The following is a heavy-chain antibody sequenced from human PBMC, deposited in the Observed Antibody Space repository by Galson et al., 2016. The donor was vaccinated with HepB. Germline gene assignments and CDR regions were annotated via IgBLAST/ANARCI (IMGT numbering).Heavy chain of an antibody. J-gene: IGHJ5*02. CDR2: INHSGNT. Sequence: ETLSLTCAVFGETFNGYYWTWIRQPPGKGLEWIGEINHSGNTNYNPSLKSRVNLSVDTSKKQFTLELTSVTAADTAIYYCARGTYYDSATRFDPWGQGTPVTVAS. CDR3: ARGTYYDSATRFDP. CDR1: GETFNGYY. V-gene: IGHV4-34*01. D-gene: IGHD3-3*01.